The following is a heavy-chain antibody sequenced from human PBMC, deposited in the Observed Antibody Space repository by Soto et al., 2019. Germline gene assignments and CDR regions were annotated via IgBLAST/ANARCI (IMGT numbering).Heavy chain of an antibody. J-gene: IGHJ5*02. V-gene: IGHV4-31*03. CDR3: ARGSASITILSFDP. CDR1: GGSISSGVYY. D-gene: IGHD3-3*01. Sequence: SETLSLTCTVSGGSISSGVYYWSWIRQHPGKGLDWIGYIFYTGSTYYNPSLKSRVTMSVDTSKNQFSLKLSSVTAADTAVYYCARGSASITILSFDPWGQGTPVTFSS. CDR2: IFYTGST.